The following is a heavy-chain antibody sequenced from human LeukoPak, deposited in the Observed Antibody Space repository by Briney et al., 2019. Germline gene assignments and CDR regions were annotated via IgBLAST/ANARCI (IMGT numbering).Heavy chain of an antibody. Sequence: SETLSLTCAVYGGSFSGYYWSWIRQPPGKGLEWIGEINHSGSTNYNPSLKSRVTISVDRSKNQFSLKLSSVTAADTAVYYCARGTGLTIFGVVTPSFDYWGQGTLVTVSS. J-gene: IGHJ4*02. CDR1: GGSFSGYY. D-gene: IGHD3-3*01. CDR3: ARGTGLTIFGVVTPSFDY. V-gene: IGHV4-34*01. CDR2: INHSGST.